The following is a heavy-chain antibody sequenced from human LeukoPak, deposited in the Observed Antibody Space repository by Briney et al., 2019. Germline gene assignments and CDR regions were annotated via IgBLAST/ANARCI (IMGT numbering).Heavy chain of an antibody. CDR3: ARGGDYGDYYYYYGMDV. Sequence: ASVKVSCKASGYTFTSYYMHWVRQAPGQGLEWMGIINPSGGSTSYAQKFQGRVTMTRDTSTSTAYMELSSLRSEDTAVYYCARGGDYGDYYYYYGMDVWGQGTTVTVS. CDR2: INPSGGST. D-gene: IGHD4-17*01. CDR1: GYTFTSYY. J-gene: IGHJ6*02. V-gene: IGHV1-46*01.